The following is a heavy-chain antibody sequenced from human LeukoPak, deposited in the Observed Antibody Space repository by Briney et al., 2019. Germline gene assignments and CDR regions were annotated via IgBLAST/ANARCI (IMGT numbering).Heavy chain of an antibody. D-gene: IGHD5-18*01. Sequence: GGSLRLSCAASGFTFSSYSMNWVRQAPGKGLEWVSSISSSSSYIYYADSVKGRFTISRDNAKSSLYLQMNSLRAEDTAVYYCARVGTADNWFDPWGQGTLVTVSS. V-gene: IGHV3-21*01. CDR1: GFTFSSYS. CDR2: ISSSSSYI. CDR3: ARVGTADNWFDP. J-gene: IGHJ5*02.